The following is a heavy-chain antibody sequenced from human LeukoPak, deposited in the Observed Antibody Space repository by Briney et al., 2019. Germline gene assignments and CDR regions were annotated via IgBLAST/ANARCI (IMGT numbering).Heavy chain of an antibody. J-gene: IGHJ3*02. CDR2: IYPNSGGT. CDR1: GYTFTDYY. D-gene: IGHD3-22*01. CDR3: ASFLGYDSSGYYWAFDI. V-gene: IGHV1-2*06. Sequence: GASVKVSCKASGYTFTDYYLHWVRQAPGQRLEWMGRIYPNSGGTNYAQKFRGRVTMTRDTSISTAYMELSRLRSDDTAVYYCASFLGYDSSGYYWAFDIWGQGTMVTVSS.